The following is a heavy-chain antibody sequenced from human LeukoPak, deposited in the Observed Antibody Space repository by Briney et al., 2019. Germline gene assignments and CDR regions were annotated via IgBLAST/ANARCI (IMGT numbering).Heavy chain of an antibody. V-gene: IGHV3-30-3*01. Sequence: PGGSLRLSCAASGFTFSSYAMHWVRQAPGKGLEWVAVISYDGSNKYYADSVKGRFTISRDNSKNTLYLQMNSLRAGDTAVYYCARTGGIVVVPAAKGNDYWSQGTLVTVSS. J-gene: IGHJ4*02. CDR3: ARTGGIVVVPAAKGNDY. CDR1: GFTFSSYA. D-gene: IGHD2-2*01. CDR2: ISYDGSNK.